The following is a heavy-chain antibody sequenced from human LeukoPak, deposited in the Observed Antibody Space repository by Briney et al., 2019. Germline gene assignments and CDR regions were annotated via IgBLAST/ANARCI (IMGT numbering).Heavy chain of an antibody. V-gene: IGHV3-23*01. J-gene: IGHJ6*03. CDR2: ISNSGGST. CDR3: AKNGDRGAYCSGGSCYPYYYYNMDV. D-gene: IGHD2-15*01. Sequence: GGSLRLSCAASAFTFSTYAMSWVRQAPGKGLEWVSGISNSGGSTPYADSVRGRFTISRDNSKNTLYLQMNSLRAEDTAIYYCAKNGDRGAYCSGGSCYPYYYYNMDVWGKRNTVTISS. CDR1: AFTFSTYA.